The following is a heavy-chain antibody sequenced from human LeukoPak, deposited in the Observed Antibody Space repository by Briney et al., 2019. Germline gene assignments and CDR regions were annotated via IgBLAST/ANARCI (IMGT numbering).Heavy chain of an antibody. D-gene: IGHD6-13*01. Sequence: ASVKVSCKASGYTFTGYYMHWVRQAPGQGLEWMGWINPNSGGTNYAQKFQGRVTMTRDTSISTAYMELSRLRSVDTAVYYCAREGAAAGTVDYWGQGTLVTVSS. CDR3: AREGAAAGTVDY. V-gene: IGHV1-2*02. J-gene: IGHJ4*02. CDR2: INPNSGGT. CDR1: GYTFTGYY.